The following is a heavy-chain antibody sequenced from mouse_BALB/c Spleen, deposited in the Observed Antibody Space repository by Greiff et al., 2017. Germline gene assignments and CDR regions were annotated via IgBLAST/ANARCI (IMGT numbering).Heavy chain of an antibody. Sequence: EVKLQESGPELVKPGASVKISCKASGYTFTDYNMHWVKQSHGKSLEWIGYIYPYNGGTGYNQKFKSKATLTVDNSSSTAYMELRSLTSEDSAVYYCASGNYYGSSFAYWGQGTLVTVSA. CDR1: GYTFTDYN. V-gene: IGHV1S29*02. D-gene: IGHD1-1*01. J-gene: IGHJ3*01. CDR3: ASGNYYGSSFAY. CDR2: IYPYNGGT.